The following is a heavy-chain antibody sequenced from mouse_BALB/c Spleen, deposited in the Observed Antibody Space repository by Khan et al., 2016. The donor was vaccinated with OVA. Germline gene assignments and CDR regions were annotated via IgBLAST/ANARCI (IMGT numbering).Heavy chain of an antibody. D-gene: IGHD4-1*01. V-gene: IGHV5-6*01. J-gene: IGHJ3*01. CDR2: INSDGGYT. CDR3: ASHLTGSFAY. Sequence: EVELVESGGDLVKPGGSLRLSCAASGFTFSAYGMAWVRQAPDKRLEWVATINSDGGYTYYPDTVKGRFTISRNNAENTLSLQMSSLKSEDTAIEYCASHLTGSFAYWGQGTLVTVSA. CDR1: GFTFSAYG.